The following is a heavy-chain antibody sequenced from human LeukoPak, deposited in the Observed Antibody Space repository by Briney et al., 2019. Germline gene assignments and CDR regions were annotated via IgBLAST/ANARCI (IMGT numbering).Heavy chain of an antibody. CDR2: ISAYNGNT. Sequence: GASVKVSCKASGYTFTSYGISWVRQAPGQGLEWMGWISAYNGNTNYAQKLQGRVTMTTDTSTSTAYMELRSLRSDDTAVYYCARVGEQWLVSGGGYFDYWGQGTLVTVSS. V-gene: IGHV1-18*01. J-gene: IGHJ4*02. D-gene: IGHD6-19*01. CDR1: GYTFTSYG. CDR3: ARVGEQWLVSGGGYFDY.